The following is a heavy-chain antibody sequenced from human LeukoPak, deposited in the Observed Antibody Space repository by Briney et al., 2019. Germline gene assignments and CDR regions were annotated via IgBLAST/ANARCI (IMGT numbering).Heavy chain of an antibody. Sequence: PSETLSLTCTVSGGSISSSSYYWGWIRQPPGKGLEWIGSIYYSGSTYYNPSLKSRVTMSLDTSKNQFSLKLSSVTAADTAVYYCARVYPISADAFDIWGQGTMVTVSS. V-gene: IGHV4-39*07. D-gene: IGHD3-3*01. CDR1: GGSISSSSYY. CDR3: ARVYPISADAFDI. J-gene: IGHJ3*02. CDR2: IYYSGST.